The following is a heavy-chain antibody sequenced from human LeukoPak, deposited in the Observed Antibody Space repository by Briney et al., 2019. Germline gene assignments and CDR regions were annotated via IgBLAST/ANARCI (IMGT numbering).Heavy chain of an antibody. D-gene: IGHD3-3*01. J-gene: IGHJ4*02. Sequence: GGSLRLSCAASGFTFSSYAMHWVRQAPGKGLEWVAVISYDGSNKYYADSVKGRFTISRDNSKNTLYLQMNSLRAEDTAVYYCARDEPLRFFDYWGQGTLVTVSS. CDR2: ISYDGSNK. CDR1: GFTFSSYA. V-gene: IGHV3-30-3*01. CDR3: ARDEPLRFFDY.